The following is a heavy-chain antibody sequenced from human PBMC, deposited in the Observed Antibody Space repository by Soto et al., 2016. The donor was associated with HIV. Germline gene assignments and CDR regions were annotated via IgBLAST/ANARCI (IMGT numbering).Heavy chain of an antibody. CDR1: GGSISSGGYY. CDR2: IYYSGST. Sequence: QVQLQESGPGLVKPSQTLSLTCTVSGGSISSGGYYWGWIRQHPGKGLEWIGYIYYSGSTYYNPSLKRRATISVDTSKNQFSLKLSSVTAADTAVYYCARDQKAVAGAGHYYHGMDSGAKGPRSPSP. V-gene: IGHV4-31*03. D-gene: IGHD6-19*01. J-gene: IGHJ6*02. CDR3: ARDQKAVAGAGHYYHGMDS.